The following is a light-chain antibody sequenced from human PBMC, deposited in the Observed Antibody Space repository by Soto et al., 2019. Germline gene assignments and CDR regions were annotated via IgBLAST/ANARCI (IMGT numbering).Light chain of an antibody. CDR1: GSDVGDYNY. J-gene: IGLJ1*01. CDR3: SSYTGSSYV. CDR2: EVS. V-gene: IGLV2-8*01. Sequence: QSVLTQPPSASGSPGQSGTISCTGTGSDVGDYNYVSWYQQHPGKAPKLMIYEVSKRPSGVPDRFSGSKSGNTASLTVSGLQAEDEANYYCSSYTGSSYVFGTGTKVTVL.